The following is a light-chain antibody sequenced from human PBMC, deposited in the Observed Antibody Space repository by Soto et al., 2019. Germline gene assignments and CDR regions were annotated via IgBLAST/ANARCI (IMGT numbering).Light chain of an antibody. Sequence: EIVMTPSPATLSVSPGETASLSCRASQSVRSNLAWYQQKPGQAPRLLIYDASTRATGIPARFSGSGSGTEFILTISSLQSEDFGVYYCQQYNNWPPITFGQGTRLEIK. CDR3: QQYNNWPPIT. CDR2: DAS. V-gene: IGKV3D-15*01. J-gene: IGKJ5*01. CDR1: QSVRSN.